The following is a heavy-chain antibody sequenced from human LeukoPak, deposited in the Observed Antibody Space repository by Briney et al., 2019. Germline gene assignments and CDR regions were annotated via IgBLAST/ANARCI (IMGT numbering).Heavy chain of an antibody. D-gene: IGHD3-3*01. Sequence: PSETLSLTCAVYGGSFSDYYWSWIRQPTGKGLEWIGEINYGGSTNYNPSLKSRVTMSVDTSKKQFSLKLHSVTAADTAVYLCAAYYDFSSGYNNWFDPWGQGTLVTVSS. CDR1: GGSFSDYY. J-gene: IGHJ5*02. CDR2: INYGGST. CDR3: AAYYDFSSGYNNWFDP. V-gene: IGHV4-34*01.